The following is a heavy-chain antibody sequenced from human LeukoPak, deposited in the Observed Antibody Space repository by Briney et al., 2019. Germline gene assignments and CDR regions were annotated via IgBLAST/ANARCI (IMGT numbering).Heavy chain of an antibody. CDR1: GYTFTNYG. CDR3: ARASWISTADAVW. J-gene: IGHJ4*02. D-gene: IGHD2-2*03. Sequence: GASVKVSCKASGYTFTNYGITWVRQAPGQGLEWMGWISGYQGSTKYAQNFQGRVTMTIDTSTSTAYMDLRSLISDDTAIYYCARASWISTADAVWWGQGTQVTVSS. V-gene: IGHV1-18*01. CDR2: ISGYQGST.